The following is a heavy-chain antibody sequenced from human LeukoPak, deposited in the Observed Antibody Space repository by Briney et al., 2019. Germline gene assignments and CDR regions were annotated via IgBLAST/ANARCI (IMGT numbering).Heavy chain of an antibody. V-gene: IGHV3-23*01. CDR1: GFTFSSYA. J-gene: IGHJ5*02. Sequence: GGSLRLSCAASGFTFSSYAMSWVRQAPGKGLEWVSAISGSGGSTYYADSVKGRFTISRDNSKNTLYLQINSLRAEDTAVYYCAKLSSGGSCYSLCWFDPWGQGTLVTVSS. CDR2: ISGSGGST. D-gene: IGHD2-15*01. CDR3: AKLSSGGSCYSLCWFDP.